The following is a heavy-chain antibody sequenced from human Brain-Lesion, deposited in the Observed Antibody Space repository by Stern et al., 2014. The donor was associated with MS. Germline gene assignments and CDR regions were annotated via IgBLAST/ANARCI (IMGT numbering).Heavy chain of an antibody. CDR1: GFTFDDYA. D-gene: IGHD1-14*01. CDR3: ARDITGSSAYFAY. J-gene: IGHJ4*02. V-gene: IGHV3-9*01. CDR2: IIWNSGTI. Sequence: EVQLVESGGDLVQPGRSLRLSCAAFGFTFDDYAMHWVRQAPGKGLEWVAGIIWNSGTIGYADSVKGRFTPSRDNAYSSLYLQMNSLRPEDTALYYCARDITGSSAYFAYWCQGTLVTVSS.